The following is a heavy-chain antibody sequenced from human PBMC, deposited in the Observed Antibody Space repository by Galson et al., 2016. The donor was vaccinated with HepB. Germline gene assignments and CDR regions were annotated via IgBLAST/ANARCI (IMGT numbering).Heavy chain of an antibody. Sequence: SLRLSCAASGFTFSSYGMHWVRQAPGKGLEWVALISYDGGNKYYADSVKGRFTISRDNSKNTLYLQMNSLRAEDTTAYYCAKDKDFRGYSYGYDPTPFDYWGQGTLVTVSS. J-gene: IGHJ4*02. CDR2: ISYDGGNK. D-gene: IGHD5-18*01. CDR1: GFTFSSYG. V-gene: IGHV3-30*18. CDR3: AKDKDFRGYSYGYDPTPFDY.